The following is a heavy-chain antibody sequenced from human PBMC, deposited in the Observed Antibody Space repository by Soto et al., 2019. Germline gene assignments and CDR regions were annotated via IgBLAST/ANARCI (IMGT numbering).Heavy chain of an antibody. D-gene: IGHD6-6*01. CDR2: INPDNGNT. CDR1: GYTFTRYT. V-gene: IGHV1-3*01. Sequence: QVQLVQSGAEVKKPGASVKISCKASGYTFTRYTMNWVRQTPGQRLEWMGWINPDNGNTKSSQKFQDRVIITRDTSASTAYMDLSRLRSDNTAVYYCARGIATGQLAPWGQGTLVTVSS. CDR3: ARGIATGQLAP. J-gene: IGHJ5*02.